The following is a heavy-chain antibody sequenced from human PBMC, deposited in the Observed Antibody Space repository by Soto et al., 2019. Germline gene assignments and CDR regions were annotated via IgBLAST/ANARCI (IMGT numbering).Heavy chain of an antibody. CDR3: ARGNHYYGMDV. V-gene: IGHV4-34*01. J-gene: IGHJ6*02. CDR1: GGSFTDYY. Sequence: PSQTLSLTCAVYGGSFTDYYWTWIRQPPGKGLEWIGEISHSGATNYNPSLKSRVTISEDTSKNQVSLKVTSVTAADTAVFYWARGNHYYGMDVWGQGTTVTVSS. CDR2: ISHSGAT.